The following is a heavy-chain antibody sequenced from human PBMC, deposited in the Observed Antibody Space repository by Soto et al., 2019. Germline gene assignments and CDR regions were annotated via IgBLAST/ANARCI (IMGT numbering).Heavy chain of an antibody. D-gene: IGHD6-13*01. CDR2: ISYDGSNK. CDR3: AKGPTETIAAAGKVY. Sequence: QVQLVESGGGVVQPGRSLRLSCAASGFTFSSYGMHWVRKAPGKGLEWVAVISYDGSNKYYADSVKGRFTISRDNSKNTLYLQMNSLRAEDTAVYYCAKGPTETIAAAGKVYWGQGTLVTVSS. V-gene: IGHV3-30*18. CDR1: GFTFSSYG. J-gene: IGHJ4*02.